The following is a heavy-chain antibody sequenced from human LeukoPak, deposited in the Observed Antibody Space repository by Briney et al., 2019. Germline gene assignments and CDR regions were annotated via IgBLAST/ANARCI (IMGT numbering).Heavy chain of an antibody. V-gene: IGHV4-59*01. J-gene: IGHJ6*02. CDR1: GGSISSYY. D-gene: IGHD6-19*01. Sequence: NPSETLSLTCTVSGGSISSYYWRWIRQPPGKGLEWIGYIYYSGSTNDNPSIKSRVTISVDTSKNQFSLKLSSVTAADTAVYYCARERIAVAATKSSYYYYGMDVWGQGTTVTVSS. CDR3: ARERIAVAATKSSYYYYGMDV. CDR2: IYYSGST.